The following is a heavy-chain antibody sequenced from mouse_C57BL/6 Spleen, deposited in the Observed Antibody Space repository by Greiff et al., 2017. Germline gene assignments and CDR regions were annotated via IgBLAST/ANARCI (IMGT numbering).Heavy chain of an antibody. J-gene: IGHJ2*01. V-gene: IGHV5-4*01. CDR2: ISDGGSYT. Sequence: EVHLVESGGGLVKPGGSLKLSCAASGFTFSSYAMSWVRQTPEKRLEWVATISDGGSYTYSPDNVKGRFTISRDNAKNNLYLQMSHLRSEDTAMYYCARDSVLRSYFDSWGQGTTLTDAS. CDR3: ARDSVLRSYFDS. CDR1: GFTFSSYA. D-gene: IGHD1-1*01.